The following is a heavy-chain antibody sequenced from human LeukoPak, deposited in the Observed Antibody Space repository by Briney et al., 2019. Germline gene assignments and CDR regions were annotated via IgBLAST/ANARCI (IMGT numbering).Heavy chain of an antibody. V-gene: IGHV1-69*04. CDR2: IIPILGIA. D-gene: IGHD1-7*01. CDR1: GGTFSSYA. Sequence: GASVKVSCKASGGTFSSYAISWVRQAPGQGLEWMGRIIPILGIANYAQKFQGRVTITADKSTSTAYMELSSLRSEDTAVYYCARNYQRRDAFDIWDQGTMVTVSS. CDR3: ARNYQRRDAFDI. J-gene: IGHJ3*02.